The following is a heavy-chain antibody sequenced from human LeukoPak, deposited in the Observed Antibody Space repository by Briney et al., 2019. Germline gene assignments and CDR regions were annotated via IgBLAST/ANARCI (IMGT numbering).Heavy chain of an antibody. CDR1: GYTFTGYY. CDR3: ASVHRLCLGELLYHDAFDI. D-gene: IGHD3-10*01. CDR2: INPNSGGT. V-gene: IGHV1-2*02. J-gene: IGHJ3*02. Sequence: ASVTVSCKASGYTFTGYYMHWVRQAPGQGLEWMGWINPNSGGTNYAQKFQGRVTMTRDTSISTAYMELSRLRSDDPTVYYCASVHRLCLGELLYHDAFDIWGQGQWSPSLQ.